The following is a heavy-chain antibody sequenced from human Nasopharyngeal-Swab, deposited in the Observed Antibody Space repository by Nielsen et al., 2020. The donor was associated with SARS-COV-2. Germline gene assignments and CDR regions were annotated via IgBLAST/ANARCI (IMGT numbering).Heavy chain of an antibody. CDR2: IYPSDSET. D-gene: IGHD6-19*01. V-gene: IGHV5-51*01. J-gene: IGHJ4*02. CDR1: GCSFTSYW. CDR3: ARGWYSGTDY. Sequence: QVSCKGSGCSFTSYWIAWVRQMPGKGLEWMGLIYPSDSETRYSPSFEGQVTISADKSISTAYLQWSSLKASDTAMYYCARGWYSGTDYWGQGTLVTVSS.